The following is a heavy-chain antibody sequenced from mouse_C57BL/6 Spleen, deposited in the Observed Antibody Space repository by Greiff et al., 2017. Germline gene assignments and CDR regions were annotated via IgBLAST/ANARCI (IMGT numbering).Heavy chain of an antibody. CDR3: ARSRITTGAMDY. CDR2: IYPGSGST. J-gene: IGHJ4*01. CDR1: GYTFTSYW. Sequence: VQLQQPGAELVKPGASVKMSCKASGYTFTSYWITWVKQRPGQGLEWIGDIYPGSGSTNYNEKFKSKATLTVDTSSSTAYMQLSSLTSEDSAVYYCARSRITTGAMDYWGQGTSVTVSS. D-gene: IGHD1-1*01. V-gene: IGHV1-55*01.